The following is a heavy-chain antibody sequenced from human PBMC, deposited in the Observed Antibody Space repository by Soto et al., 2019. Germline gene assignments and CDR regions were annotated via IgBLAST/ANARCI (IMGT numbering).Heavy chain of an antibody. V-gene: IGHV3-48*02. D-gene: IGHD3-10*01. CDR2: ISSSSSTI. CDR3: ARDSMVRGVGWTPYAFDI. Sequence: GGSLRLSCAASGFTFSSYSMNWVRQAPGKGLEWVSYISSSSSTIYYADSVKGRFTISRDNAKNSLYLQMNSLRDEDTAVYYCARDSMVRGVGWTPYAFDIWGQGTMVTVSS. CDR1: GFTFSSYS. J-gene: IGHJ3*02.